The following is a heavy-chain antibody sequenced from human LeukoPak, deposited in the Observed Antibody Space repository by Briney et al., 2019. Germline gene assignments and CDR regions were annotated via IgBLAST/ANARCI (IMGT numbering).Heavy chain of an antibody. Sequence: SETLSLTCTVSGGSISSYYWSWIRQPPGKGLEWVGYIFNSGSTTYNLSLKSRVTISADTSQNQFSLKLSSVTAADTAVYYCARNFPGRTEDVWGKGTTVTVSS. V-gene: IGHV4-59*01. J-gene: IGHJ6*04. CDR2: IFNSGST. CDR1: GGSISSYY. CDR3: ARNFPGRTEDV.